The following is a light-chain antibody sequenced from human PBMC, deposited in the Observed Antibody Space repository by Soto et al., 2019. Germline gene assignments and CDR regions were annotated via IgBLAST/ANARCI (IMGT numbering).Light chain of an antibody. CDR1: QSVSSH. Sequence: EIVLTQSPATLSLSPGERAHLSCRASQSVSSHFAWFQQRPGQAPRLLIYDASNRATGIPARFSGRGSGTDFTLTISSLEPEDFAVYYCKQRSSAITVGKGTRLEIK. V-gene: IGKV3-11*01. CDR3: KQRSSAIT. J-gene: IGKJ5*01. CDR2: DAS.